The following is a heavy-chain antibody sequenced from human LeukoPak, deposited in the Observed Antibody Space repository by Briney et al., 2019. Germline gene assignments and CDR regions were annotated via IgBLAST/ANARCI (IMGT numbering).Heavy chain of an antibody. CDR1: GYTFTSYG. V-gene: IGHV1-18*01. Sequence: ASVKVSCKASGYTFTSYGISWVRQAPGQGLEWMGWISAYNGNTNYAQKLQGRVTMTTDTSTSTAYMELRSLRSDDTAVYYCARNDGDYIYYYYGMDVWGQGTMVTVSS. CDR3: ARNDGDYIYYYYGMDV. D-gene: IGHD4-17*01. J-gene: IGHJ6*02. CDR2: ISAYNGNT.